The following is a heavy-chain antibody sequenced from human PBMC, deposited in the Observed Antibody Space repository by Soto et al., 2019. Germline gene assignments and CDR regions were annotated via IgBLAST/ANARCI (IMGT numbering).Heavy chain of an antibody. CDR3: AVHGDYDAFNF. J-gene: IGHJ3*01. CDR2: MGPDGSGT. Sequence: EVQEVASGGGLVQPGGSLRLSCAASGISFSRYWTHWVRQAPGKGLEWVSRMGPDGSGTSYADSVKGRFSISRDDAKNTLSLQVNSLRADDTAVYYCAVHGDYDAFNFWGQGTGVTVSS. CDR1: GISFSRYW. V-gene: IGHV3-74*01. D-gene: IGHD4-17*01.